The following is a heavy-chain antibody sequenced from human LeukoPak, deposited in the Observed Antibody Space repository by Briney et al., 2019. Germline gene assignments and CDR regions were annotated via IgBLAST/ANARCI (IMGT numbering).Heavy chain of an antibody. V-gene: IGHV4-34*01. J-gene: IGHJ5*02. CDR3: ARRKRGFDYGGNSGWFDP. Sequence: SETLSLTCAVYGGSISGYYWSWIRQPPGKGLEWIGEINHSGSTNYNPSLKSRVTISVDTSKNQFSLKLSSVTAADTAVYYCARRKRGFDYGGNSGWFDPWGQGTLVTVSS. D-gene: IGHD4-23*01. CDR2: INHSGST. CDR1: GGSISGYY.